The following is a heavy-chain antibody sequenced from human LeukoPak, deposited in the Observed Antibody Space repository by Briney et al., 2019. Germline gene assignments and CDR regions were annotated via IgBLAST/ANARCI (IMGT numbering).Heavy chain of an antibody. CDR1: GFTFSSYA. D-gene: IGHD6-13*01. J-gene: IGHJ4*02. CDR2: ISGSGGST. Sequence: PGGSLRLSCAASGFTFSSYAMSWVRQAPGKGLEWVSAISGSGGSTYYADSVKGRFTTSRDNSKNTLYLQMNSLRAEDTAVYYCAKGEGGSSYGGVDYWGQGTLVTVSS. CDR3: AKGEGGSSYGGVDY. V-gene: IGHV3-23*01.